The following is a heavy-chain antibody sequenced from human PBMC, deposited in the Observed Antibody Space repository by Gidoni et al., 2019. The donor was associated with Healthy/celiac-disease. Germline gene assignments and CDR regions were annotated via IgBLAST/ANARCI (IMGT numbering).Heavy chain of an antibody. Sequence: QVQLVESGGGVVQPGRSLRLSCAASGFTFSSYAMHWVRQAPGKGLEWVAVISYDGSNKYYADSVKGRFTISRDNSKNTLYLQMNSLRAEDTAVYYCARHLAPSGYYYYYGMDVWGQGTTVTVSS. CDR2: ISYDGSNK. V-gene: IGHV3-30-3*01. CDR1: GFTFSSYA. CDR3: ARHLAPSGYYYYYGMDV. D-gene: IGHD1-26*01. J-gene: IGHJ6*02.